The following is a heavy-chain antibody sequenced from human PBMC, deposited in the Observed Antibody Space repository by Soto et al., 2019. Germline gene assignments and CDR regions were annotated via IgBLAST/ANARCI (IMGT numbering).Heavy chain of an antibody. CDR3: ARDRGGYGPPDV. Sequence: QVQLVESGGGLVKPGGSLRLSCAASGFSFSDSYMSWVRQAPGKGLEWVAYISGSSGYTGYADSVKGRFTISRDNAKTSLYLKMNSLRVENTAVYYCARDRGGYGPPDVWGQGTTVTVSS. D-gene: IGHD3-10*01. CDR1: GFSFSDSY. CDR2: ISGSSGYT. V-gene: IGHV3-11*06. J-gene: IGHJ6*02.